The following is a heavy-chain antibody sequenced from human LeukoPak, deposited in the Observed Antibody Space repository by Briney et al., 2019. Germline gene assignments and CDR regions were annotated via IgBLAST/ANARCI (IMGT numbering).Heavy chain of an antibody. Sequence: SETLSLTCTVSGGSISSGSYYWSWIRQPPGKGLEWIGYIYYSGSTNYNPSLKSRVTISVDTSKNQFSLKLSSVTAADTAVYYCARTGYTVALDYWGQGTLVTVSS. CDR3: ARTGYTVALDY. D-gene: IGHD4-23*01. CDR2: IYYSGST. V-gene: IGHV4-61*01. J-gene: IGHJ4*02. CDR1: GGSISSGSYY.